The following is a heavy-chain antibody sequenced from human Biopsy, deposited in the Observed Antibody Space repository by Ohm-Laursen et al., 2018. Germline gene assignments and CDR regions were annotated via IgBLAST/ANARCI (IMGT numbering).Heavy chain of an antibody. V-gene: IGHV3-48*03. D-gene: IGHD2-2*02. CDR1: GFTFTSYE. J-gene: IGHJ6*02. CDR2: IHYTGSPI. CDR3: ARRIPLYGMDV. Sequence: LSLTCAASGFTFTSYEMNWVHQASGKGLEWVANIHYTGSPIYYAGSVRGRFTISRDNGEYSLFLQMNSLRVDDTAVYYCARRIPLYGMDVWGQGTTVTVSS.